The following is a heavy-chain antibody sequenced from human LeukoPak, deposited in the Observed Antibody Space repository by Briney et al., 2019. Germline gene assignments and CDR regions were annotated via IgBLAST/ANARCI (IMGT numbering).Heavy chain of an antibody. CDR1: GYTFTGYY. D-gene: IGHD3-22*01. CDR3: ARVVTYCYDSSGYYGDQYYFDY. CDR2: INPNSGGT. Sequence: ASVKVSCKASGYTFTGYYMHWVRQAPGQGLEWMGWINPNSGGTNYAQKFQGRVTMTRDTSISTAYMELSRLRSDDTAVYYCARVVTYCYDSSGYYGDQYYFDYWGQGTLVTVSS. V-gene: IGHV1-2*02. J-gene: IGHJ4*02.